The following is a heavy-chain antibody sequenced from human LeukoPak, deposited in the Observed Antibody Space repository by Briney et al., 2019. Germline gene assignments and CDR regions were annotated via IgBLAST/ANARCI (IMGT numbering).Heavy chain of an antibody. V-gene: IGHV3-21*01. Sequence: GGSLRLSCAASGFTFSSYSMNWVRQAPGKGLEWVSCISGSSSYIYYADSVKGRFTISRDNAKNSLYLQMKSLRAEDTAVYYCASGRVGSYYYGMDVWGQGTTVTVSS. J-gene: IGHJ6*02. D-gene: IGHD3-16*01. CDR2: ISGSSSYI. CDR3: ASGRVGSYYYGMDV. CDR1: GFTFSSYS.